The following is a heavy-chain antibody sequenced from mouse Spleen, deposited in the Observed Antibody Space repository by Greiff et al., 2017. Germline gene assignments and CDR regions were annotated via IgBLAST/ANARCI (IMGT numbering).Heavy chain of an antibody. CDR3: APRFRYYYDGSYDFDY. CDR2: IDPSDSYT. V-gene: IGHV1-50*01. D-gene: IGHD1-1*01. CDR1: GYTFTSYW. Sequence: VQLQQPGAELVKPGASVKLSCKASGYTFTSYWMQWVKQRPGQGLEWIGEIDPSDSYTNYNQKFKGKATLTVDTSSSTAYMQLSSLTSEDSAVYYCAPRFRYYYDGSYDFDYWGQGTTLTVSS. J-gene: IGHJ2*01.